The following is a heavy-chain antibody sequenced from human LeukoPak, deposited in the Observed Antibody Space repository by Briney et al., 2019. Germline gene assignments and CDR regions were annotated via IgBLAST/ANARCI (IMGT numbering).Heavy chain of an antibody. V-gene: IGHV4-39*01. CDR2: IYYSGST. CDR3: ARRILGGGYYDSSGYQDAFDI. CDR1: GGSISSSSYY. Sequence: PSETLSLTCTVSGGSISSSSYYWGWIRQPPGKGLEGIGSIYYSGSTYYNPSLKSRVTISVDTSKNQFSLKLSSVTDADTAVYYCARRILGGGYYDSSGYQDAFDIWGQGTMVTVSS. D-gene: IGHD3-22*01. J-gene: IGHJ3*02.